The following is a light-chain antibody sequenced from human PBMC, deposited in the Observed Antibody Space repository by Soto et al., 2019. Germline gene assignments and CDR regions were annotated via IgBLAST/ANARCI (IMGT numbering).Light chain of an antibody. CDR2: LGS. Sequence: VMAASPLYLHVTPGEAASISFRSRQSLLYSNGNNYLDWYVQKPGQSPQLLIYLGSYRASGVPDRLSGSGSGTDFTLEIIRVEAEDVVVYYCTQALQTPFPFGPGTKVAI. CDR3: TQALQTPFP. V-gene: IGKV2-28*01. CDR1: QSLLYSNGNNY. J-gene: IGKJ3*01.